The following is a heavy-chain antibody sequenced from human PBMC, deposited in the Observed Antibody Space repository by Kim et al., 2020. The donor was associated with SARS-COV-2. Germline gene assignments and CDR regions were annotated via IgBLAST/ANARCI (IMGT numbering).Heavy chain of an antibody. CDR2: INHSGST. V-gene: IGHV4-34*01. D-gene: IGHD3-9*01. CDR3: ARGLGGGLVIHYFDY. J-gene: IGHJ4*02. CDR1: GGSFSGYY. Sequence: SETLSLTCAVYGGSFSGYYWSWIRQPPGKGLEWIGEINHSGSTNYNPSLKSRVTISVDTSKNQFSLKLSSVTAADTAVYYCARGLGGGLVIHYFDYWGQGTLVTVSS.